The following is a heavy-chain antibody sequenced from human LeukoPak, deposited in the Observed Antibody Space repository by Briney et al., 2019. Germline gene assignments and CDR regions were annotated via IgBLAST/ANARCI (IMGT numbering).Heavy chain of an antibody. Sequence: ASVKVSCKAAGYNFNIYGVSWVRQAPGQGLEWMGWISAYSGDTHYAQKFQGRVTMTTDISTGTAYMELRSLRSDDTAVYYCARGADCTSTSCKFDYWGQGTLVTVSS. CDR3: ARGADCTSTSCKFDY. J-gene: IGHJ4*02. V-gene: IGHV1-18*01. CDR2: ISAYSGDT. CDR1: GYNFNIYG. D-gene: IGHD2-2*01.